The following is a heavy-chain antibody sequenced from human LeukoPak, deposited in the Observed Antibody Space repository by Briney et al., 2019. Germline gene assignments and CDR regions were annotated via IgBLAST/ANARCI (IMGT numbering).Heavy chain of an antibody. CDR2: ISGSGGST. V-gene: IGHV3-23*01. J-gene: IGHJ4*02. Sequence: GRSLRLSCAASGFTFSSYAMHWVRQAPGKGLEWVSAISGSGGSTYYADSVKGRLTISRDNSKNTVYLQMNSLRPEDTAVYYCVRNLATIRHYFDYWGQGTLVTVSS. D-gene: IGHD5-24*01. CDR3: VRNLATIRHYFDY. CDR1: GFTFSSYA.